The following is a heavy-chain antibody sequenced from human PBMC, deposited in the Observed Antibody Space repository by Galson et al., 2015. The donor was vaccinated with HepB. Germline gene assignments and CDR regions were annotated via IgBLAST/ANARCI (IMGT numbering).Heavy chain of an antibody. Sequence: QSGAEVTKPGESLRISCPGSGYSFTTYWITWVRQMPGKGLEWVGRIDPSESYTNYNPAFQGHVTVSADKSITTAYLQWSSLKASDTAIYYCTRQYYYGSDLGAMDAWGQGTAVSVSS. CDR3: TRQYYYGSDLGAMDA. V-gene: IGHV5-10-1*01. J-gene: IGHJ6*02. CDR2: IDPSESYT. CDR1: GYSFTTYW. D-gene: IGHD3-10*01.